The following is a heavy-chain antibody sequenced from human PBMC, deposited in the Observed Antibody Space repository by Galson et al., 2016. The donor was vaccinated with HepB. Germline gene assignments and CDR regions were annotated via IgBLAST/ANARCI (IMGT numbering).Heavy chain of an antibody. CDR3: VKDRGTARTFDY. CDR1: GLTSGGYD. J-gene: IGHJ4*02. V-gene: IGHV3-23*01. Sequence: SLRLSCAASGLTSGGYDMGWVRQTPGKGPEWVSGISGSGVNTYYADSVKGRFVISRDNSKRTLYLQMNSLRAEDPAVYYCVKDRGTARTFDYWGQGTLVTVSS. CDR2: ISGSGVNT. D-gene: IGHD6-6*01.